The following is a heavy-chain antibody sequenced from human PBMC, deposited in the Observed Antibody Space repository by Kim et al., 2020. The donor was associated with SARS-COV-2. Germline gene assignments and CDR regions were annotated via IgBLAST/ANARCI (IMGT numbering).Heavy chain of an antibody. CDR2: IRGGGTTR. D-gene: IGHD3-16*01. CDR1: GFTFSNFA. CDR3: AKCSSSYGNDAFDV. Sequence: GGSLRLSCAASGFTFSNFAMSWVRQAPGKGLEWVSVIRGGGTTRFYADSVTGRFTISRDNSRNTLFLQVNSLRAEDTAVYYCAKCSSSYGNDAFDVWGQGTIVTVSS. V-gene: IGHV3-23*01. J-gene: IGHJ3*01.